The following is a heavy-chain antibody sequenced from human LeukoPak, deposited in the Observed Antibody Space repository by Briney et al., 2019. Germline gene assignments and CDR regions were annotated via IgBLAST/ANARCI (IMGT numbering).Heavy chain of an antibody. CDR3: ARTSVNSLWDDAFDI. V-gene: IGHV3-7*05. Sequence: GGSLRLSCEASEFIFSKYWMSWVRQAPEKGLEWVARINLDGTEKYSVDSVKGRFTISRDNAKNSLYLQINNVKAEDTAVYYCARTSVNSLWDDAFDIWGQRTMVTVSS. CDR2: INLDGTEK. D-gene: IGHD4-17*01. CDR1: EFIFSKYW. J-gene: IGHJ3*02.